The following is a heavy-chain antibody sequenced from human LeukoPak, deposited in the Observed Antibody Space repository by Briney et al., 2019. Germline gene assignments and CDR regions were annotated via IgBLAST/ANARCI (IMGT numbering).Heavy chain of an antibody. CDR1: GYSFTDKY. Sequence: GASVKVSCKASGYSFTDKYMHWVRQAPGQGLEWMGRINPNSGGTNYVQKFQGRVTMTTDTSTSTAYMELSRLTSDDTAVYYCARAGGLSWFDPWGQGTLVTVSS. J-gene: IGHJ5*02. D-gene: IGHD3-16*01. CDR3: ARAGGLSWFDP. V-gene: IGHV1-2*06. CDR2: INPNSGGT.